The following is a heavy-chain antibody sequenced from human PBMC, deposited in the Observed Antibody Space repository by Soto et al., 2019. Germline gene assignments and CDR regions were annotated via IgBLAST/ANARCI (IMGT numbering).Heavy chain of an antibody. D-gene: IGHD2-21*01. CDR1: GGSISSYY. CDR2: IYYSGST. Sequence: QVQLRESGPGLVKSSETQSLTCTVSGGSISSYYWSWIRQPPGKGLEWIGYIYYSGSTNYNPSLKSRVTISVDTSKNQFSLKLSSVTAADTAVYYCARRWGGTFDYWGQGTLVTVSS. CDR3: ARRWGGTFDY. J-gene: IGHJ4*02. V-gene: IGHV4-59*01.